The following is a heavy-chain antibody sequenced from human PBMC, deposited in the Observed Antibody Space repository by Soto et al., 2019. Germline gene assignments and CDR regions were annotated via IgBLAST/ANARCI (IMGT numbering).Heavy chain of an antibody. V-gene: IGHV1-18*01. CDR2: ISAYNGDT. J-gene: IGHJ5*02. D-gene: IGHD3-3*01. CDR1: GYTFTSSG. CDR3: AREFYITILLWENLFDP. Sequence: ASVKVSCKASGYTFTSSGISWVRQAPGQGLEWMGWISAYNGDTDYAQKFQGRFTMTTDTSTSTAYMELRSLRSDDTAVYYCAREFYITILLWENLFDPCGQGTLVTVSS.